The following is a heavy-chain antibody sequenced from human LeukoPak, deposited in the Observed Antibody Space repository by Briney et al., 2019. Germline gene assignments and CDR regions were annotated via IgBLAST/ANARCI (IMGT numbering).Heavy chain of an antibody. Sequence: GGSLRVSRAVSGFIFDDYAMHWVRQAPGKGLEWVSGITRVRYNLDYAAPVKGRFTLSSDNRKKLLHLQMNSLSPDDSDGYFLVKELGRAIASARALDFWGQGPTVTVS. CDR1: GFIFDDYA. J-gene: IGHJ6*02. V-gene: IGHV3-9*01. D-gene: IGHD3-10*01. CDR3: VKELGRAIASARALDF. CDR2: ITRVRYNL.